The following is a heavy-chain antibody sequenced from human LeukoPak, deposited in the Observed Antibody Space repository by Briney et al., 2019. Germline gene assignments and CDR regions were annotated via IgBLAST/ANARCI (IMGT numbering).Heavy chain of an antibody. Sequence: GGSLRLSCAASGFTFSSYAMHWVRQAPGKGLEWVAVISYDGSNKYYADSVKGRFTISRDNSKNTLYLQMNSLRAEDTAVYYCAGRSGFDYWGQGTLVTVSS. CDR1: GFTFSSYA. CDR3: AGRSGFDY. J-gene: IGHJ4*02. V-gene: IGHV3-30*04. D-gene: IGHD2-15*01. CDR2: ISYDGSNK.